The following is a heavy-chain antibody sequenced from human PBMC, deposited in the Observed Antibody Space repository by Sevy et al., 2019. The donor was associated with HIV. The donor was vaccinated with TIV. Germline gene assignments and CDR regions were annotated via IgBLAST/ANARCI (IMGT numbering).Heavy chain of an antibody. D-gene: IGHD6-19*01. CDR1: GFTFSDYY. J-gene: IGHJ4*02. CDR2: ISSSGSTI. Sequence: GGSLRLSCAASGFTFSDYYMSWIRQAPGKGLEWVSYISSSGSTIYYADSVKGRFTISRDNAKNSLYLQMNSLRAEDTAVYYCARCSRARNRYSSGWYGDGWGQGTLVTVSS. CDR3: ARCSRARNRYSSGWYGDG. V-gene: IGHV3-11*01.